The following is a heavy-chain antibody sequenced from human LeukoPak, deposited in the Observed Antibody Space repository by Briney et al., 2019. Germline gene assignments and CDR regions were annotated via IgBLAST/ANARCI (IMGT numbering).Heavy chain of an antibody. CDR3: ARTHCYDSSGYRKKDYFFDY. CDR1: GYTFTGYY. CDR2: INPNSGGT. V-gene: IGHV1-2*02. J-gene: IGHJ4*02. D-gene: IGHD3-22*01. Sequence: ASVKVSCKASGYTFTGYYMHWVRQAPGQGLEWMGWINPNSGGTNYAQKFQGRVTMTRDTSISTAYMELSRLRSDDTAVYYCARTHCYDSSGYRKKDYFFDYWGQGTLVTVSS.